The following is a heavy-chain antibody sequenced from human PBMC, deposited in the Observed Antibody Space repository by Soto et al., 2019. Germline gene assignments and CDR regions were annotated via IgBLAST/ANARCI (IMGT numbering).Heavy chain of an antibody. D-gene: IGHD2-15*01. J-gene: IGHJ5*02. V-gene: IGHV4-59*01. Sequence: QVQLQESGPGLVKPSETLSLTCTVSGGSISSYYWSWIRQPPGKGLEWIGYIYYSGSTNYNPSLKSRVTISVDTSKNQFSLKLSSVTAADTAVYYCARGGYCSGGSCSWFDPWGQGTLVTVSS. CDR1: GGSISSYY. CDR3: ARGGYCSGGSCSWFDP. CDR2: IYYSGST.